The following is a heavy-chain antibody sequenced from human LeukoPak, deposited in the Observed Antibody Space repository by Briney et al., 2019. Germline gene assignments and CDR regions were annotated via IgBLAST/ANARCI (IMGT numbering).Heavy chain of an antibody. V-gene: IGHV4-61*01. Sequence: PSETLSLTCTVSGGSVSSGSYYWSWIRQPPGKGLEWIGYIYYGGSTNYNPSLKSRVTISVDTSKNQFSLKLSSVTAADTAVYYCARGGRTTYYDFWSGYAPETHYNWFDPWGQGTLVTVSS. CDR3: ARGGRTTYYDFWSGYAPETHYNWFDP. J-gene: IGHJ5*02. CDR2: IYYGGST. D-gene: IGHD3-3*01. CDR1: GGSVSSGSYY.